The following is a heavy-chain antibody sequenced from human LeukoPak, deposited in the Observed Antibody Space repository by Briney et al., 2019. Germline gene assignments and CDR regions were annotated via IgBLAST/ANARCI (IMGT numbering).Heavy chain of an antibody. CDR3: ASNLAYSSGWYYPAY. CDR2: ISAYNGNT. Sequence: ASVKVYCKASGYTFTGYYMHWVRQAPGQGLEWMGWISAYNGNTNYAQKLQGRVTMTTDTSTSTAYMELRSLRSDDTAVYYCASNLAYSSGWYYPAYWGQGTLVTVSS. J-gene: IGHJ4*02. D-gene: IGHD6-19*01. CDR1: GYTFTGYY. V-gene: IGHV1-18*04.